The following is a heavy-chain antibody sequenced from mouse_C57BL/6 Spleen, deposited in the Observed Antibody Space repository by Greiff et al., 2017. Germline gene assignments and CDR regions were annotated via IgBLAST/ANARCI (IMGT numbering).Heavy chain of an antibody. Sequence: VQLQQSGAELVRPGASVKLSCTASGFNIKDDYMHWVKQRPEQGLEWIGWIDPENGDTEYASKFKGKATITADTSSNTAYLQLSSLTSEDTAVYYCTTLYGYDEDYYAMDYWGQGTSVTVSA. CDR2: IDPENGDT. V-gene: IGHV14-4*01. D-gene: IGHD2-2*01. CDR1: GFNIKDDY. J-gene: IGHJ4*01. CDR3: TTLYGYDEDYYAMDY.